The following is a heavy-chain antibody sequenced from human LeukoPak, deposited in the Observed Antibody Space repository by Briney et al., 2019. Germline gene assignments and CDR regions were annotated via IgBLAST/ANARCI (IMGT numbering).Heavy chain of an antibody. Sequence: GGSLRLSCAASGFSFSNYWMHWVRQAPGKGLVWVSRISSDGSDTIYADSVKGRFTMSRDNAKNTLYLQMNSLRAEDTAVYYCAKDMRPREYQLLYAFDIWGQGTMVTVSS. V-gene: IGHV3-74*01. D-gene: IGHD2-2*01. J-gene: IGHJ3*02. CDR1: GFSFSNYW. CDR2: ISSDGSDT. CDR3: AKDMRPREYQLLYAFDI.